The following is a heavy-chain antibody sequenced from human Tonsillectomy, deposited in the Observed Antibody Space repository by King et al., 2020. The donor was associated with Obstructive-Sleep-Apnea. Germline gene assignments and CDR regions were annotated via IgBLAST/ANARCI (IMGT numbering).Heavy chain of an antibody. V-gene: IGHV4-30-4*01. J-gene: IGHJ5*02. CDR3: ARVVRSNWFDP. CDR2: IYYSGST. CDR1: GGSISSGDYY. Sequence: VQLQESGPGLVKPSQTLSLTCTVSGGSISSGDYYWSWIRQPPGKGLEWIGKIYYSGSTSYNPSLKSRVSISVDTAKNQFSLKMSTVTAADTAVYYCARVVRSNWFDPWGQGTLVTVSS.